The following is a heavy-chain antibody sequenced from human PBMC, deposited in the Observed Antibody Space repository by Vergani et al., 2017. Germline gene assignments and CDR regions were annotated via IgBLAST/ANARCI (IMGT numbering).Heavy chain of an antibody. CDR1: GYTFTGYY. CDR2: INPNSGGT. Sequence: QVQLVQSGAEVKKPGASVKVSCKASGYTFTGYYMHWVRQAPGQGLEWMGWINPNSGGTNYAQKFQGRVTMTRDTSISTAYMELSRLRSDDTAVYYCARVTDYYDSSGYYYASDWDYWGQGTLVTVSS. D-gene: IGHD3-22*01. J-gene: IGHJ4*02. CDR3: ARVTDYYDSSGYYYASDWDY. V-gene: IGHV1-2*02.